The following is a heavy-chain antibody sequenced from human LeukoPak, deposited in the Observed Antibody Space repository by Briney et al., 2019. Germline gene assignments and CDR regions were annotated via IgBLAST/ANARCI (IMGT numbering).Heavy chain of an antibody. Sequence: GESLRLSCAASGLTLSRYAVNWARQAPGRGLEWVSYISPSGGSTVYAESVKGRFTISRDNSKNMLYLQMDSLRAEDTAIYYCVKKAYYYMDVWGKGTTVTVSS. J-gene: IGHJ6*03. CDR2: ISPSGGST. V-gene: IGHV3-23*01. CDR3: VKKAYYYMDV. CDR1: GLTLSRYA.